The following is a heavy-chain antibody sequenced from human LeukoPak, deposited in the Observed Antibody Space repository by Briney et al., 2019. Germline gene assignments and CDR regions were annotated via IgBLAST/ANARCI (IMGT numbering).Heavy chain of an antibody. V-gene: IGHV3-48*01. CDR2: ISSSSSTI. D-gene: IGHD5-24*01. CDR1: GFTFSSYS. J-gene: IGHJ4*02. Sequence: GRSLRLSCAASGFTFSSYSMNWVRQAPGKGLEWVSYISSSSSTIYYADSVKGRFTISRDNAKNSLYLQMNSLRAEDTAVYYCARRSRDGYNSFDYWGQGTLVTVSS. CDR3: ARRSRDGYNSFDY.